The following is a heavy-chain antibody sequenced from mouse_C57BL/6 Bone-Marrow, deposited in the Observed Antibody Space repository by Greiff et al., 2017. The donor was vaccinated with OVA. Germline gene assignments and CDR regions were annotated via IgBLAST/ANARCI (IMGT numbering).Heavy chain of an antibody. J-gene: IGHJ4*01. Sequence: EVQRVESGGGLVKPGGSLKLSCAASGFTFSSYTMSWVRQTPEKRLEWVATISGGGGNTYYPDSVKGRSTISRDNAKNTLYLQMSSLRSEDTALDYCARRGGEYYGSYAMDYWGQGTSVTVSS. CDR3: ARRGGEYYGSYAMDY. CDR2: ISGGGGNT. CDR1: GFTFSSYT. V-gene: IGHV5-9*01. D-gene: IGHD1-1*01.